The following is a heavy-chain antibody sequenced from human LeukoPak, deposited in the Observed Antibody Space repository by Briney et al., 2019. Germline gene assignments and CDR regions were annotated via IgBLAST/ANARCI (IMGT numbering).Heavy chain of an antibody. D-gene: IGHD1-26*01. CDR3: ARTTDGSYDYFDY. V-gene: IGHV1-46*01. CDR1: GYTFTSYG. J-gene: IGHJ4*02. CDR2: INPSGGST. Sequence: ASVKVSCKPSGYTFTSYGISWVRQAPGQGLEWMGIINPSGGSTSYAQKFKGRVTMTRDTSTSTVYMELSSLRSEDTAVYYCARTTDGSYDYFDYWGQGTLVTVSS.